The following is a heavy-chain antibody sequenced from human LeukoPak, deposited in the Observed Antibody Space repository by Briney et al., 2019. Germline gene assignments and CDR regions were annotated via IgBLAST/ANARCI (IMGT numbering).Heavy chain of an antibody. V-gene: IGHV3-21*01. J-gene: IGHJ1*01. CDR2: ISGRSSHV. Sequence: PGGSLRLSCVASGFTFSHAWMTWVRQAPGKGLEWVSAISGRSSHVYYGESVKGRFTISRDNAKSSLYLQLDSLGVEDTAVYYCGRAFPPLRTSSAGDLWGQGTLVTVSS. CDR1: GFTFSHAW. CDR3: GRAFPPLRTSSAGDL. D-gene: IGHD3-16*01.